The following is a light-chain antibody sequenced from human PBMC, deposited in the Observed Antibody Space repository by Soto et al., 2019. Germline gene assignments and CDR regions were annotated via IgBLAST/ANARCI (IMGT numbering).Light chain of an antibody. V-gene: IGKV1-5*03. CDR3: QQYHSFSRT. Sequence: IQMTPSPSTLSASVGGRVTITCRASQSISVWLAWYQQKPGKAPKPLIYKASSLESGVPSRFSGSGSGTEFTLTISSLQPDDFATYFCQQYHSFSRTFGPGTRVEIK. CDR2: KAS. J-gene: IGKJ1*01. CDR1: QSISVW.